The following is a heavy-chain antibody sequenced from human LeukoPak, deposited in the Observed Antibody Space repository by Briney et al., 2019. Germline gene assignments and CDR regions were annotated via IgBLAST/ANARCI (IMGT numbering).Heavy chain of an antibody. CDR2: VYTSGST. V-gene: IGHV4-61*02. D-gene: IGHD5-12*01. CDR3: ARQAEVAPTNLDI. Sequence: PSETLSLTCTVSGGSVSSATYYWSWIRQPAGKGLEWIGRVYTSGSTNYNPSLKSRVTILVDMSKNQFSLKLTSVTAADTAVYYCARQAEVAPTNLDIWGQGTMVTVSS. J-gene: IGHJ3*02. CDR1: GGSVSSATYY.